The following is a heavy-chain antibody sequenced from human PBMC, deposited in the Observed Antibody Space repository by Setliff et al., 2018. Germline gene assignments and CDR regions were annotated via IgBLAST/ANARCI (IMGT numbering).Heavy chain of an antibody. CDR2: ISPYNGVT. J-gene: IGHJ3*02. CDR3: AISSLSICSGDTCPNAFDI. V-gene: IGHV1-18*01. CDR1: AYILSSYG. D-gene: IGHD2-15*01. Sequence: ASVKVSCKSSAYILSSYGISWVRQAPGEGLEWMGWISPYNGVTSYAQRFQGRVTMTTDTSTSAAYLELMSLRSDDTAVYYCAISSLSICSGDTCPNAFDIWGQGTMVTVSS.